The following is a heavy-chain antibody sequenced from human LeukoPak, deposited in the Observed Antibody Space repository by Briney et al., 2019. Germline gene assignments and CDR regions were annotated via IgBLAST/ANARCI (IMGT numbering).Heavy chain of an antibody. CDR3: ARRQTPMVRGVIIPSWFDP. Sequence: ASVKVSCKASGGTFSSYAISWVRQAPGQGLEWMGGIIPIFGTANYAQKFQGRVTITAGESTSTAYMELSSLRSEDTAVYYCARRQTPMVRGVIIPSWFDPWGQGTLVTVSS. D-gene: IGHD3-10*01. J-gene: IGHJ5*02. V-gene: IGHV1-69*13. CDR2: IIPIFGTA. CDR1: GGTFSSYA.